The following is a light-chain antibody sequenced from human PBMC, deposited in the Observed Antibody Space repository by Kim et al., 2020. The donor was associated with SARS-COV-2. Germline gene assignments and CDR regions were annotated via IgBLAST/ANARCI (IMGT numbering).Light chain of an antibody. CDR3: QQYKTYWT. J-gene: IGKJ2*01. Sequence: DIQMTQSPSTLSASVGDRVTITCRASQSISSWLAWYQQKPGKAPKLLIYKASSLESGVPSRFSGSGSATQFTLTISSLQPDDFATYYCQQYKTYWTFGQWTKLEI. CDR2: KAS. V-gene: IGKV1-5*03. CDR1: QSISSW.